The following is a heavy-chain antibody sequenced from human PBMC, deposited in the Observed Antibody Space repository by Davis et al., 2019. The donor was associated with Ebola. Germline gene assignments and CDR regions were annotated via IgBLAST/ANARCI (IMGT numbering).Heavy chain of an antibody. CDR3: ARTRGVAVAVVAFFDY. CDR1: GDSVSSNRAA. Sequence: SQTLSLTCDISGDSVSSNRAAWNWIRQSPSRGLEWLGRTYYRSKWYNDYAVSVKSRITINPDTSKNQFSLQLNSVTPEDTAVYYCARTRGVAVAVVAFFDYWGQGTLVTVSS. D-gene: IGHD6-19*01. J-gene: IGHJ4*02. CDR2: TYYRSKWYN. V-gene: IGHV6-1*01.